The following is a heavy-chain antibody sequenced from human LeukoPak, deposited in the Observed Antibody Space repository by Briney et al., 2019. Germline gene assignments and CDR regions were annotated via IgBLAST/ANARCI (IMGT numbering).Heavy chain of an antibody. CDR3: AKYPGGVTGIVNYYHMDA. D-gene: IGHD1-26*01. CDR2: ISSSSSHI. Sequence: GGSLRLSCAVSGFTFSTYSMNWVRQAPGKGLEWVSSISSSSSHIYYADSVRGRFTISRDNAKNSSYLQMNSLRPEDTALYYCAKYPGGVTGIVNYYHMDAWGKGTTVTVSS. CDR1: GFTFSTYS. J-gene: IGHJ6*03. V-gene: IGHV3-21*01.